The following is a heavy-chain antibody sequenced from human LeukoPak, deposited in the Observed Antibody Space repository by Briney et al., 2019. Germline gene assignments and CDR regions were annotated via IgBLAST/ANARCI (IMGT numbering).Heavy chain of an antibody. Sequence: GGSLRLSCAASGFTFSSYGMSWVRQAPGKGLEWVSSYSSSGTYIYYADSVKGRFTISRDNAKNSLYLQMNSLRAEDTAVYYCARTSSGPWCFDYWGQGTLVTVSS. V-gene: IGHV3-21*01. CDR2: YSSSGTYI. D-gene: IGHD6-19*01. J-gene: IGHJ4*02. CDR3: ARTSSGPWCFDY. CDR1: GFTFSSYG.